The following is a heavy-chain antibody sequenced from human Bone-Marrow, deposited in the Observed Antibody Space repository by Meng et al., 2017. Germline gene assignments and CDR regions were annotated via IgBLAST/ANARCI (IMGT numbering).Heavy chain of an antibody. D-gene: IGHD3-22*01. Sequence: QLQLQESGPGLVKPSETLSLTCTVSGGSISSSSYYWGWIRQPPGQGLEWIGSIYYTGRTYYNPSLKSRVTISVGTSKNQFSLKLSSVTAADTAVYYCARREYYYDSSGYYGAGFDYWGQGTLVTVSS. J-gene: IGHJ4*02. CDR3: ARREYYYDSSGYYGAGFDY. CDR2: IYYTGRT. V-gene: IGHV4-39*01. CDR1: GGSISSSSYY.